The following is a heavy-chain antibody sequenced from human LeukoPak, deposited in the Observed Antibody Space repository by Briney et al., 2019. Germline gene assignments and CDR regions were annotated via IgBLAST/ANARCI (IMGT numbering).Heavy chain of an antibody. Sequence: PGGSLRLSCAPSGFTLADYAMHWVRQAPGKGLEWVSGISWNSVNIGYADSVKGRFTISRDNAKNSLYLQMNSLGAEDMALYYCAKGTMIVVAVGDYFDYWGRGTLVTVSS. J-gene: IGHJ4*02. D-gene: IGHD3-22*01. CDR2: ISWNSVNI. CDR3: AKGTMIVVAVGDYFDY. V-gene: IGHV3-9*03. CDR1: GFTLADYA.